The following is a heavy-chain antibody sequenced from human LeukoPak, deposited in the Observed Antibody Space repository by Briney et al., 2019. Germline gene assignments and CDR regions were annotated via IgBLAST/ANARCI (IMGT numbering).Heavy chain of an antibody. CDR3: ARLPLRNWFDP. CDR2: IYYSGGT. J-gene: IGHJ5*02. V-gene: IGHV4-59*08. Sequence: SETLSLTCTVSGDSISNYYWSWIRQPPGKGLEWIGYIYYSGGTNYNPSLKSRVTISVDTSKNQFSLKLTSVTAADTAVYYCARLPLRNWFDPWGEGTLVTVSS. CDR1: GDSISNYY.